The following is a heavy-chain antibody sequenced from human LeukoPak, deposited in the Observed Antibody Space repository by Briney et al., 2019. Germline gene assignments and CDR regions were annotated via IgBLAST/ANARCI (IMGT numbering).Heavy chain of an antibody. CDR3: AKDVSWNWFDP. Sequence: PGRSLRLSCAASGFTFSTYAMHWVRQAPGKGLEWVAVISYDGSNKYYADSVKGRFTISRDNSENTLYLQMNTLRAEDTAVYYCAKDVSWNWFDPWGQGTLVTVSS. CDR2: ISYDGSNK. CDR1: GFTFSTYA. J-gene: IGHJ5*02. V-gene: IGHV3-30*18.